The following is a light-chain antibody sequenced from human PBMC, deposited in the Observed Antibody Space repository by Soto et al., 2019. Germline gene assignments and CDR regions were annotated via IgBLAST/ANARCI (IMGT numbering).Light chain of an antibody. V-gene: IGKV3D-15*01. Sequence: EVVMTQSPATLSVSPGETVTLSCRASQTVHNNYVAWYQQRPGQTPRLIIYGISARATGIPARFSGSGSGTDFTLPINGLQSEDFAVYYCQQYTPWPITVGQGTRLDI. J-gene: IGKJ5*01. CDR1: QTVHNN. CDR2: GIS. CDR3: QQYTPWPIT.